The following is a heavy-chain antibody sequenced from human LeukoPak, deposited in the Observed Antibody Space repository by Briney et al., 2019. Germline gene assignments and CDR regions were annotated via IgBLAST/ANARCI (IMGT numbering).Heavy chain of an antibody. CDR3: ARDLGDSSGWYDY. CDR1: GYTFTGCY. V-gene: IGHV1-2*02. CDR2: INPNSGGT. D-gene: IGHD6-19*01. J-gene: IGHJ4*02. Sequence: ASVKVSCKASGYTFTGCYMHWVRQAPGQGLEWMGWINPNSGGTNYAQKFQGRVTMTRDTSISTAYMELSRLRSDDTAVYYCARDLGDSSGWYDYWGQGTLVTVSS.